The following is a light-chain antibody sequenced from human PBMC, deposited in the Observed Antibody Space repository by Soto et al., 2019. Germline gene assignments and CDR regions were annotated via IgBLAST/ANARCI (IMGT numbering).Light chain of an antibody. V-gene: IGKV1-5*01. CDR2: DAS. J-gene: IGKJ1*01. CDR3: QQYNSFSWT. CDR1: QSITIW. Sequence: DIQMTQSPSTLSASVGDSVTITCRASQSITIWLAWYQQKPGKAPKLLIYDASSLEGGVPSRFSGCGSGTEFTLTISGXQPDDFATYYCQQYNSFSWTFGQGTKVDIK.